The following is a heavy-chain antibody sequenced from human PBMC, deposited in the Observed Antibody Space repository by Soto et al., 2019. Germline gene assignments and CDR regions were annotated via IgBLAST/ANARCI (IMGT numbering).Heavy chain of an antibody. J-gene: IGHJ6*02. D-gene: IGHD2-15*01. V-gene: IGHV3-30-3*01. Sequence: QVQRVESGGGVVQPGRSLRLSCAASGFTFSSYAMYWVRQAPGKGLEWVAVISYDGSNKYYADSVKGRFTISRDNSKNTLYLQMNSLRAEDTAVYYCARAGCDGGRCYTLVGLRYGMDVWGQGTTVTVSS. CDR2: ISYDGSNK. CDR1: GFTFSSYA. CDR3: ARAGCDGGRCYTLVGLRYGMDV.